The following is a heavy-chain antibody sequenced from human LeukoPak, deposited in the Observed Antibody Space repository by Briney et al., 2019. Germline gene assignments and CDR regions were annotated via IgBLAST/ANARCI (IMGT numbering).Heavy chain of an antibody. J-gene: IGHJ5*02. CDR3: ANYGSGSYRFDP. D-gene: IGHD3-10*01. Sequence: SETLSLTCAVYGGSFSGYYWSWIRQPPGKGLEWIGEINHSGSTNYNPSLKSRLIISLDTSKNQFSLKLNSVTAADTAVYYCANYGSGSYRFDPWGQGTLVTVSS. V-gene: IGHV4-34*09. CDR1: GGSFSGYY. CDR2: INHSGST.